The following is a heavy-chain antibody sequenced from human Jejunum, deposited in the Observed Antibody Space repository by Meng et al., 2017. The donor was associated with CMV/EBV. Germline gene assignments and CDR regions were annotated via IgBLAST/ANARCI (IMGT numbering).Heavy chain of an antibody. Sequence: GFTFSDHYMDWVRQAPGKGLEWVGRIRNKANSYTTEYAASVKGRFTISGDDSKNSLYLQMNSLKIEDTAVYYCVRKASGVDVSDIWGQGTMVTVSS. J-gene: IGHJ3*02. D-gene: IGHD6-13*01. V-gene: IGHV3-72*01. CDR2: IRNKANSYTT. CDR3: VRKASGVDVSDI. CDR1: GFTFSDHY.